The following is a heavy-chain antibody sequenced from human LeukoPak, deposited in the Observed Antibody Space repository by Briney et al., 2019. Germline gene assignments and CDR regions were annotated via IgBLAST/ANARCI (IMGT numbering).Heavy chain of an antibody. V-gene: IGHV5-51*01. Sequence: GESLKISCKGSGYSFTSYWIGWVRQMPGKGLEWMGIIYPGDSDTRYSPSFQGQVTISADKSISTAYLQWSSLKASGTAMYYCARGVEMATIFDLGYFDYWGQGTLVTVSS. CDR3: ARGVEMATIFDLGYFDY. J-gene: IGHJ4*02. CDR1: GYSFTSYW. CDR2: IYPGDSDT. D-gene: IGHD5-24*01.